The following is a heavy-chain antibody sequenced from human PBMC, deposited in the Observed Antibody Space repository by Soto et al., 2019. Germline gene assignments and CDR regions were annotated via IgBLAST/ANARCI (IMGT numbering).Heavy chain of an antibody. CDR3: ARYVNPYDTAVWFDP. J-gene: IGHJ5*02. D-gene: IGHD3-9*01. Sequence: QVQLQESGPGLVKPSETLSLTCTVSGGSTRNYFWSWIRQPPGKGLEWIGCICYSGTTNYNSSLKSRVTISLDTSKNQFSLRLRSVTAADTAVYYCARYVNPYDTAVWFDPWGQGTLVTVSS. CDR1: GGSTRNYF. V-gene: IGHV4-59*01. CDR2: ICYSGTT.